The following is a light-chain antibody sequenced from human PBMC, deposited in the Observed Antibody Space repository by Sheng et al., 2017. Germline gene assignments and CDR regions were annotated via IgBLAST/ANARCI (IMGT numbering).Light chain of an antibody. CDR2: AAS. CDR1: RSINSY. CDR3: QQSYSTPFT. J-gene: IGKJ3*01. V-gene: IGKV1-39*01. Sequence: DIQMTQSPSSLSASIGDRVTITCRASRSINSYLNWYQQKPGKVPKLLIYAASSLQSGVPSRFSGSGSQTHFTLTISSLQPEDFATYYCQQSYSTPFTFGPGTKVDIK.